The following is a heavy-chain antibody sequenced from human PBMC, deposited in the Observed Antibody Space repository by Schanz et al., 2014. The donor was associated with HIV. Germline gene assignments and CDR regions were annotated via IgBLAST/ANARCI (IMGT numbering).Heavy chain of an antibody. CDR2: ISSSSSYI. D-gene: IGHD7-27*01. J-gene: IGHJ2*01. CDR3: ARPTGAQYFDL. V-gene: IGHV3-21*01. CDR1: GFTFSSYS. Sequence: EVQLVESGGGLVKPGGSLRLSCAASGFTFSSYSMHWLRQAPGRGLEWVSYISSSSSYIFYADSVKGRFTISRDNAKNTLYLQLNSLRAEDTAVYYCARPTGAQYFDLWGRGTLVTVSS.